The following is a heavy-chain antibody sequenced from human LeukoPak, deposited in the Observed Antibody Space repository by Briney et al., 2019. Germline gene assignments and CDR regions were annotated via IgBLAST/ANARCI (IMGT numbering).Heavy chain of an antibody. D-gene: IGHD7-27*01. CDR2: IASDGGAK. Sequence: GGSLRLSCVASGFSFSNHGMNWVRQAPGKGLEWVSVIASDGGAKFYADSVKGRFTLSRDNPKNMFFLQMNLLTVEDTAIYYCAREATWVQFYFDHWGQGTPVSVSS. CDR3: AREATWVQFYFDH. J-gene: IGHJ4*02. V-gene: IGHV3-30*03. CDR1: GFSFSNHG.